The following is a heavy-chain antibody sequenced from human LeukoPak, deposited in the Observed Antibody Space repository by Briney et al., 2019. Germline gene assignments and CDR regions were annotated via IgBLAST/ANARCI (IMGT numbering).Heavy chain of an antibody. CDR3: ARSSGSALALGSRFDP. V-gene: IGHV3-30*03. D-gene: IGHD1-1*01. CDR2: VSYSGDQK. J-gene: IGHJ5*01. CDR1: GFPFHDHD. Sequence: GGSLRLSCAASGFPFHDHDMYWVRQAPGKGLEWVAVVSYSGDQKDYADSVKGRFTVSRDNSINTLYLQMNSLGSDDAAVYYCARSSGSALALGSRFDPWGQGVHVTVSS.